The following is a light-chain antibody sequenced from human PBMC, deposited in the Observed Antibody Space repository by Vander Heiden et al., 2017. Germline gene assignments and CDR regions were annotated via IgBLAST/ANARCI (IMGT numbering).Light chain of an antibody. CDR2: DVN. V-gene: IGLV2-11*01. CDR1: SSDVGGNNY. Sequence: QSALTQPRSVSGSPGQSVTISCTGSSSDVGGNNYVSWYQQHPGKAPKLMIYDVNKRPSGVPDRFSGSKSGNPASLTISGLQAEDEADYYCCSYAGSYVFGTGTKVTVL. J-gene: IGLJ1*01. CDR3: CSYAGSYV.